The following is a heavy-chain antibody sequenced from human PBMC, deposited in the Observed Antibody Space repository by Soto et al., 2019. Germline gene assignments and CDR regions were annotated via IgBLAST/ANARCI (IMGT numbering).Heavy chain of an antibody. CDR2: MSYDGNNK. Sequence: QVQLVESGGGVVQPGRSLRLSCAASGFTFSSYAMHWVRQAPGKGLEWVAVMSYDGNNKYYADSVKGRFTISRDNSKNALYRQMNSLRAEDTAVYYCARDGFTYSGSYYPEYYFDYWGQGTLVTVSS. J-gene: IGHJ4*02. V-gene: IGHV3-30-3*01. D-gene: IGHD1-26*01. CDR1: GFTFSSYA. CDR3: ARDGFTYSGSYYPEYYFDY.